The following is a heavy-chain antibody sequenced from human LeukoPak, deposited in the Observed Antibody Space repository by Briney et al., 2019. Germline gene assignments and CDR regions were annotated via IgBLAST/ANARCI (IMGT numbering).Heavy chain of an antibody. CDR3: ARGGSSGIYDAFDI. CDR1: GYTFTGYH. CDR2: INPNSGGT. D-gene: IGHD6-19*01. J-gene: IGHJ3*02. V-gene: IGHV1-2*02. Sequence: ASVKVSCKASGYTFTGYHMHWVRQAPGQGLEWMGWINPNSGGTNYAQKFQGRVTMTRDTSISTAYMELSRLRSDDTAVYYCARGGSSGIYDAFDIWGQGTMVTVSS.